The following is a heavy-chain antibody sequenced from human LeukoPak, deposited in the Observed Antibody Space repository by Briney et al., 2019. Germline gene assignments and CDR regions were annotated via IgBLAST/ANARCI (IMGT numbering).Heavy chain of an antibody. Sequence: GGSLRLSCAASGFTFSSYTMHWVRQAPGKGLEWVAFIRYDGGSKYYADSVKGRFTISRDNSKDTLYLQMNSLSADDTAVYYCAKGSGGSYFDYWGQGTLVTVSS. CDR1: GFTFSSYT. CDR3: AKGSGGSYFDY. CDR2: IRYDGGSK. D-gene: IGHD3-16*01. J-gene: IGHJ4*02. V-gene: IGHV3-30*02.